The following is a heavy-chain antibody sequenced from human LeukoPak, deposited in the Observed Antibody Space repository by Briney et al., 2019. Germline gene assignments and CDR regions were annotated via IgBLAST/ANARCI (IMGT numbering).Heavy chain of an antibody. J-gene: IGHJ5*02. CDR2: MKPNSGNT. CDR3: ARGQSYDFWSGSGP. Sequence: ASVNVSRKASGYTFTSYDINWVRQATGQGLEWMGWMKPNSGNTGYAQKFQGRVTMTRNTSISTAYMELSSLRSEDTAVYYCARGQSYDFWSGSGPWGQGTLVTVSS. D-gene: IGHD3-3*01. V-gene: IGHV1-8*01. CDR1: GYTFTSYD.